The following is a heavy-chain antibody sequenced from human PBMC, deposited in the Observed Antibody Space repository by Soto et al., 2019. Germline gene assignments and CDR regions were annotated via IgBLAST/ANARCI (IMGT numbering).Heavy chain of an antibody. J-gene: IGHJ5*02. Sequence: EVQLVESGGGFVQPGGSLRLSCAASGFTFSSYWMHWVRQAPGTGLVWVSRINSDGSSTSYADSVKGRFTISRDNAKNTLYLQMNSLRAEDTAVYSCARDTGGRLDPWGQGTLVTVSS. CDR2: INSDGSST. V-gene: IGHV3-74*01. CDR1: GFTFSSYW. CDR3: ARDTGGRLDP. D-gene: IGHD2-15*01.